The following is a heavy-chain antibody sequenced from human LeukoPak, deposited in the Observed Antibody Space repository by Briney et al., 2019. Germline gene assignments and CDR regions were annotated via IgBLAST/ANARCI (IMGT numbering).Heavy chain of an antibody. CDR2: ISGSGGST. CDR3: AKPFTSGTTYYYYYYMDV. CDR1: GFTFSSYA. V-gene: IGHV3-23*01. D-gene: IGHD1-1*01. J-gene: IGHJ6*03. Sequence: PGRSLRLSCAASGFTFSSYAMSWVRQAPGKGLEWVSAISGSGGSTYYADSVKGRFTISRDNSKNTLYLQMNSLRAEDTAVYYCAKPFTSGTTYYYYYYMDVWGKGTTVTVSS.